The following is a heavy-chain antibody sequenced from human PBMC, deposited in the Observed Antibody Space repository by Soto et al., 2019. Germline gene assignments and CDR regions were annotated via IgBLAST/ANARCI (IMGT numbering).Heavy chain of an antibody. V-gene: IGHV1-69*12. CDR2: IIPVFDAP. CDR1: GGTFSSFT. D-gene: IGHD3-3*02. Sequence: QVQLVQSGAEVRKPGSSVKVSCKASGGTFSSFTINWVRQAPGQGLEWMGGIIPVFDAPKYAQKFQGRVTITADESTNTAYMELSSLTSEDTAVYFCARGHRIFGVDNAFDIWGQGTKVIVS. J-gene: IGHJ3*02. CDR3: ARGHRIFGVDNAFDI.